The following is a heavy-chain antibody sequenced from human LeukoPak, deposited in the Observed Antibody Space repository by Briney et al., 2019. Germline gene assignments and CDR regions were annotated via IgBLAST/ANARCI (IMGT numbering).Heavy chain of an antibody. J-gene: IGHJ4*02. V-gene: IGHV3-21*06. CDR3: ARAGTCSSTSCDGGIEY. D-gene: IGHD2-2*01. Sequence: GGSLRLSCAASGFAFSNYNMKWVRQAPGKGLEWVSFISTTSTYIYYADSVKGRFTVFRDNSKNLLYLQMDSLRVEDTAVYYCARAGTCSSTSCDGGIEYWGQGTLVTVSS. CDR1: GFAFSNYN. CDR2: ISTTSTYI.